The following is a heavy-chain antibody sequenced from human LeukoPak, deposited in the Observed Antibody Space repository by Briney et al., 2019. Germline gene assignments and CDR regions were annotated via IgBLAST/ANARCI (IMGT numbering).Heavy chain of an antibody. CDR2: INTDGTTT. Sequence: GGSLRLSCAASGFTFSNHWMHWVRQAPGKGLVWVSHINTDGTTTTYADSVKGRFTISRDNAKNTLYLQLNSLRAEDTAMYYCARDLTSSSGGRCYPTWFDPWGQGTLVTVSS. CDR1: GFTFSNHW. D-gene: IGHD2-15*01. CDR3: ARDLTSSSGGRCYPTWFDP. J-gene: IGHJ5*02. V-gene: IGHV3-74*01.